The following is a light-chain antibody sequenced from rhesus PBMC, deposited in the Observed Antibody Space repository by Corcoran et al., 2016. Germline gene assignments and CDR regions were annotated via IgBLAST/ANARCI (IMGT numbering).Light chain of an antibody. V-gene: IGKV1-33*02. CDR2: EAS. CDR1: QGITND. J-gene: IGKJ2*01. Sequence: DIQMTQSPSSLSASVGDRVTITCRASQGITNDLAWYQQKPGETPKLLIYEASSLQRGIPSRFRGSGSGTDFTLTISSRQPEDFATYYCQHYYGTPYSFGQGTKVEIK. CDR3: QHYYGTPYS.